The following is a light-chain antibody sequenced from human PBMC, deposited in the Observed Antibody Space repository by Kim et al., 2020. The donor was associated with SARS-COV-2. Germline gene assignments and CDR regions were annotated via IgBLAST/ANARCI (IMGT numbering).Light chain of an antibody. Sequence: QSALTQPASVSGSPGQSITISCTGTSSDLGAYNHVSWFQHHPGKAPKLMLYDVSQRPSGVSNRFSRSKSGNTASLTNSGLQAEDEADYSCSSFTTSNTWVFGTGTKVTDL. CDR3: SSFTTSNTWV. J-gene: IGLJ1*01. V-gene: IGLV2-14*03. CDR1: SSDLGAYNH. CDR2: DVS.